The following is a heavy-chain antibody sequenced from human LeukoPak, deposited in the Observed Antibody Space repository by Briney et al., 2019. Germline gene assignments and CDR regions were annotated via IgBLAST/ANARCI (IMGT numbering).Heavy chain of an antibody. D-gene: IGHD3-10*01. Sequence: SVKASCKASGGTFSSYAISWVRQAPGQGLEWMGRIIPIFGIANYAQKFQGRVTITADKSTSTAYMELSSLRSEDTAVYYCASFTMVRGVKGYFDYWGQGTLVTVSS. J-gene: IGHJ4*02. CDR1: GGTFSSYA. V-gene: IGHV1-69*04. CDR3: ASFTMVRGVKGYFDY. CDR2: IIPIFGIA.